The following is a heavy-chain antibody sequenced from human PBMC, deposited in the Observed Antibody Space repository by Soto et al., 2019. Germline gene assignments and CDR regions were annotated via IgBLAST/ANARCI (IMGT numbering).Heavy chain of an antibody. D-gene: IGHD6-13*01. CDR3: ARAPIAAAGTYDY. Sequence: PSETLSLTCTVSGGSISSGGYYWSWIRQHPGKGLEWIGYIYYSGSTYYNPSLKSRVTISVDTSKNQFSLKLSSVTAADTAVYCCARAPIAAAGTYDYWGQGTLVTVSS. V-gene: IGHV4-31*03. CDR2: IYYSGST. J-gene: IGHJ4*02. CDR1: GGSISSGGYY.